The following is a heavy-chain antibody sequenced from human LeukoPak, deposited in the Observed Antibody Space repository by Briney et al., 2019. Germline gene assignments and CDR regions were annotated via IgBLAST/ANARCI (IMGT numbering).Heavy chain of an antibody. V-gene: IGHV3-7*01. CDR2: IKQDGSEK. D-gene: IGHD3-22*01. CDR1: GFTFSSYW. J-gene: IGHJ4*02. CDR3: AKGTYDSSGNYYSHFDY. Sequence: PGGSLRLSCAASGFTFSSYWVSWVRQAPGKGLEWVANIKQDGSEKYYVDSVKGRFTISRDNAKNSLYLQMNSLRAEDTAVYNCAKGTYDSSGNYYSHFDYWGQGTLVTVSS.